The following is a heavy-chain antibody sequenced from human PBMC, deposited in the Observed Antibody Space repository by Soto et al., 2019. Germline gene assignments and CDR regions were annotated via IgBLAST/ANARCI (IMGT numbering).Heavy chain of an antibody. J-gene: IGHJ6*02. CDR1: GFTFTRSA. D-gene: IGHD5-12*01. CDR3: ATQSSYSDYGYYYYYYGMDG. Sequence: ASVKVSCKASGFTFTRSAMQWVRQARGQRLEWIGWIVVGSGNTNYAQKFQERVTITRDMSTSTAYMELSSLRSEDTAVYYCATQSSYSDYGYYYYYYGMDGWGQGTTVTVSS. V-gene: IGHV1-58*02. CDR2: IVVGSGNT.